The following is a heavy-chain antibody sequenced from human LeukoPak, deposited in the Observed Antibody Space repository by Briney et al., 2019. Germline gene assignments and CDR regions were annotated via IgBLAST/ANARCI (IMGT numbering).Heavy chain of an antibody. Sequence: SETLSLTCTVSGGSISSYYWSWIRQPPGKGLEWIGYIYYSGSTNYNPSLKSRVTISVDTSKNQFSLKLSSVTAADTAVYYCASQLWSGDYYYYMDVWGKGTTVSVSS. CDR3: ASQLWSGDYYYYMDV. J-gene: IGHJ6*03. CDR1: GGSISSYY. V-gene: IGHV4-59*08. D-gene: IGHD3-10*01. CDR2: IYYSGST.